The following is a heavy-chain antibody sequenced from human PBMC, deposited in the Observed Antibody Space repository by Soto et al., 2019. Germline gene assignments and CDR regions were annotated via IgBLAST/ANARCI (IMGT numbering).Heavy chain of an antibody. J-gene: IGHJ4*02. CDR3: ARSGIVGAKATYYFDY. V-gene: IGHV4-34*01. Sequence: PSETLSLTCAVYGGSFSGYYWSWIRQPPGKGLEWIGEINHSGSTNYNPSLKSRVTISVDTSKNQFSLKLSSVTAADTAVYYCARSGIVGAKATYYFDYWGQGTLVTLSS. D-gene: IGHD1-26*01. CDR1: GGSFSGYY. CDR2: INHSGST.